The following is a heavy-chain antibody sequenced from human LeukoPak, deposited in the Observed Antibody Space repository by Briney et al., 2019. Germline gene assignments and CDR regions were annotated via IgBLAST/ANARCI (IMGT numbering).Heavy chain of an antibody. CDR2: ISYDGSNK. J-gene: IGHJ4*02. CDR1: GFTFSSYA. CDR3: ARVGLLVDY. V-gene: IGHV3-30-3*01. D-gene: IGHD3-22*01. Sequence: GGSLRLSCAASGFTFSSYAMHWDRQAPGKGLEWVAVISYDGSNKYYADSVKGRFTISRDNSKNTLYLQMNSLRAEDTAVYYCARVGLLVDYWGQGTLVTVSS.